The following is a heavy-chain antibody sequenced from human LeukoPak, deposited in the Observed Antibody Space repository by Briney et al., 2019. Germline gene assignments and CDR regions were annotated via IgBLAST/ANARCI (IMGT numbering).Heavy chain of an antibody. J-gene: IGHJ4*02. Sequence: PGGSLRLSCAASGLTFSSYSMNWVRQAPGKGLEWVSSISSSSSYIYYADSVKGRFTISRDNSKNTLYLQMNSLRAEDTAVYYCTTDYSGEAYCSSDSCYHLCWGQGTLVTVSS. CDR1: GLTFSSYS. CDR2: ISSSSSYI. V-gene: IGHV3-21*04. CDR3: TTDYSGEAYCSSDSCYHLC. D-gene: IGHD2-15*01.